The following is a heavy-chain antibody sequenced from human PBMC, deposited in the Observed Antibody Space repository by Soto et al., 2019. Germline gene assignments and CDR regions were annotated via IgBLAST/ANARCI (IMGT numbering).Heavy chain of an antibody. CDR2: IYYSGST. J-gene: IGHJ5*02. V-gene: IGHV4-30-4*01. CDR3: AGSVLLWFGELLPYNWFDP. CDR1: GGSISSGDYY. Sequence: SETLSLTCTVSGGSISSGDYYWSWIRQPPGKGLEWIGYIYYSGSTYYNTSLKSRVTISVDTSKNQFSLKLSSVTAADTAVYYCAGSVLLWFGELLPYNWFDPWGQGTQVTVSS. D-gene: IGHD3-10*01.